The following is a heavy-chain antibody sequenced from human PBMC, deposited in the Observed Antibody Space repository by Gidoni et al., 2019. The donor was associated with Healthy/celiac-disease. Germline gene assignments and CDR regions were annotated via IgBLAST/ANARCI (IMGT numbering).Heavy chain of an antibody. D-gene: IGHD6-19*01. Sequence: VQLVQSGAEVKKPGASVKFSCKASGYSFTSYGISWVRQAPGQGLEWMGWISAYNGNTNYAQKLQGRVTMTTDTSTSTAYMELRSLRSDDTAVYYCARDLRPYSSGCRKIDFWGQGTLVTVSS. CDR3: ARDLRPYSSGCRKIDF. V-gene: IGHV1-18*01. CDR2: ISAYNGNT. J-gene: IGHJ4*02. CDR1: GYSFTSYG.